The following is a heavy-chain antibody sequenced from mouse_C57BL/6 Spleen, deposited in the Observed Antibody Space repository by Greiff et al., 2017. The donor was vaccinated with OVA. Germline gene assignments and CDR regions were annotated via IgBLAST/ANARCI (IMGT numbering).Heavy chain of an antibody. J-gene: IGHJ1*03. V-gene: IGHV1-52*01. CDR3: ARNYGSSYSYFDV. CDR1: GYTFTSYW. Sequence: VQLQQPGAELVRPGSSVKLSCKASGYTFTSYWMHWVKQRPIQGLEWIGNIDPSDSATHYNQKFKDKATLTVDKSSSTAYMQLSSLTSEDSAVYYCARNYGSSYSYFDVWGTGTTVTVSS. CDR2: IDPSDSAT. D-gene: IGHD1-1*01.